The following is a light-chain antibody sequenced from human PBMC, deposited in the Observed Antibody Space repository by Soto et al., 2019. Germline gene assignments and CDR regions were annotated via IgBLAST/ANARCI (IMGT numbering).Light chain of an antibody. CDR3: SSFTSAYTFV. Sequence: QSLLAQPASLSGSPGQSIAISCTGTISDVGGYNYVSWYQQHPGKAPKLLISEVSIRPSGVSDRFSGSKSGNTASLTISGLQTEDEADYYCSSFTSAYTFVFGSGTKVTVL. J-gene: IGLJ1*01. CDR1: ISDVGGYNY. CDR2: EVS. V-gene: IGLV2-14*01.